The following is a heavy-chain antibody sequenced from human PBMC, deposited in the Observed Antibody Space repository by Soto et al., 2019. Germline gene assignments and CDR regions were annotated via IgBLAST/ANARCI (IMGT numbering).Heavy chain of an antibody. Sequence: TGGSLRLSCAASGFTFSDYYMSWIRQAPGKGLEWVSYISSSSSYTNYADSVKGRFTISRDNAKNSLYLQMNSLRAEDTAVYYCARYEREGGYEIREYYYYYGMDVWGQGTTVTVSS. CDR2: ISSSSSYT. CDR1: GFTFSDYY. CDR3: ARYEREGGYEIREYYYYYGMDV. V-gene: IGHV3-11*06. D-gene: IGHD5-12*01. J-gene: IGHJ6*02.